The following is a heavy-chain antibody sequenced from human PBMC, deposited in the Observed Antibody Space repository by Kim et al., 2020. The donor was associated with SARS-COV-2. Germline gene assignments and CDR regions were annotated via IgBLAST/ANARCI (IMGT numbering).Heavy chain of an antibody. CDR3: ARDRVGATRGWFDP. CDR1: GFTFSSYS. J-gene: IGHJ5*02. CDR2: ISSSCSYI. Sequence: GGSLRLSCAASGFTFSSYSMNWVRQAPGKGLEWVSSISSSCSYIYYADSVKGRFTISRDNAKNSLYLQMNSLRAEDTAVYYCARDRVGATRGWFDPWGQGTLVTVSS. D-gene: IGHD1-26*01. V-gene: IGHV3-21*01.